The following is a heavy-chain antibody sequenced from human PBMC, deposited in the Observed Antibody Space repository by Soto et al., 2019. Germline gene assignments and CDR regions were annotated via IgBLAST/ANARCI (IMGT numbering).Heavy chain of an antibody. V-gene: IGHV1-69*13. D-gene: IGHD2-15*01. CDR1: GGTFSSYA. CDR2: IIPIFGTA. J-gene: IGHJ6*02. Sequence: SVKVSCKASGGTFSSYAINWVRQAPGQGLEWMGGIIPIFGTANYAQKFQGRVTITADESTSTAYMELSSLRSEDTAVYYCAREGYCSGGSCHPGYYGMDVWGQGTTLTVSS. CDR3: AREGYCSGGSCHPGYYGMDV.